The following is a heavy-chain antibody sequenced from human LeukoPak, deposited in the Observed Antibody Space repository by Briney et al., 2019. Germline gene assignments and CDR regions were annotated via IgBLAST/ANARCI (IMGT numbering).Heavy chain of an antibody. D-gene: IGHD4-17*01. CDR1: GGSISSSSYY. CDR2: IYYSGST. Sequence: PSETLSLTCTVSGGSISSSSYYSGWIRQPPGKGLEWIGSIYYSGSTYYNPSLKSRVTISVDTSKNQFSLKLSSVTAADTAVYYCARQDGFGDYVFEIDTYNWLDPWGQGTLVTVSS. V-gene: IGHV4-39*01. CDR3: ARQDGFGDYVFEIDTYNWLDP. J-gene: IGHJ5*02.